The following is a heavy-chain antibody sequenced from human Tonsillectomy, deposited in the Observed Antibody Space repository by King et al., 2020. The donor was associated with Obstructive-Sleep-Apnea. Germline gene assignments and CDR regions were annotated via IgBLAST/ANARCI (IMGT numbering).Heavy chain of an antibody. CDR1: VGSISSNY. Sequence: VQLQESGPGLVKPSETLSLTCTVSVGSISSNYWSWIRQPPGKGLEWMGKIYYSVSTKYNTSLKSRVTISVETSKNQFSLKLSTVTAADTAVYYWARHPYYDYVWGSYRSPDWGQGTLVTVSS. D-gene: IGHD3-16*02. CDR2: IYYSVST. J-gene: IGHJ4*02. V-gene: IGHV4-59*08. CDR3: ARHPYYDYVWGSYRSPD.